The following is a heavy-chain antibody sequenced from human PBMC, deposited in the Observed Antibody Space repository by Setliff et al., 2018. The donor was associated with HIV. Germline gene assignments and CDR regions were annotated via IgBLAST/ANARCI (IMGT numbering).Heavy chain of an antibody. D-gene: IGHD2-2*01. Sequence: SETLSLTCTVSGGSISSSSYYWGWIRQPPGKGLEWIGSIYYSGSAYYSPSLKSRVTISVDTSKNQFSLKLSSVTAADTAVYYCARRKGYCSGPSCLEFSWFDPWGQGTLVTVSS. CDR2: IYYSGSA. J-gene: IGHJ5*02. CDR1: GGSISSSSYY. CDR3: ARRKGYCSGPSCLEFSWFDP. V-gene: IGHV4-39*01.